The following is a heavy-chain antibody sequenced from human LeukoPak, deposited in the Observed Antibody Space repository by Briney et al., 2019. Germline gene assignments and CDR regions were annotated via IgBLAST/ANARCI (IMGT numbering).Heavy chain of an antibody. J-gene: IGHJ5*01. Sequence: GGSLRLSCAASGFTFSSYYTHWVRQAPGKGLVWVSRINGVGSDRIYADSVKGRFTISRDNAKNTVYLQMNSLRDEDTALYYCTRDWHHYDFDSWGQGTLVTVSS. D-gene: IGHD3-3*01. CDR1: GFTFSSYY. V-gene: IGHV3-74*01. CDR3: TRDWHHYDFDS. CDR2: INGVGSDR.